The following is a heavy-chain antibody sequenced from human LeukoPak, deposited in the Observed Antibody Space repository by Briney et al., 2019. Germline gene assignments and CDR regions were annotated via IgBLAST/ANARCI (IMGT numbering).Heavy chain of an antibody. J-gene: IGHJ4*02. CDR3: AKRRGTSGATYFDY. V-gene: IGHV3-23*01. CDR2: INGGGGST. Sequence: PGGSLRLSCAASGFTFSSYGMSWVRQAPGKGLEWVSAINGGGGSTYYADSVKGRVTISRDNSKNTLYLQMNSLRAEDTAVYYCAKRRGTSGATYFDYWGQGTPVTVSS. CDR1: GFTFSSYG. D-gene: IGHD1-1*01.